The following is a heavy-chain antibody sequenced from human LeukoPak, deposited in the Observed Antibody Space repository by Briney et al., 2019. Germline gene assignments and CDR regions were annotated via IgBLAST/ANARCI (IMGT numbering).Heavy chain of an antibody. V-gene: IGHV4-4*07. CDR2: IYTSGST. CDR3: ARGYNWGSPTRNFYYLDV. CDR1: GGPISSYY. Sequence: SETLSLTCTVSGGPISSYYWSWIRQPAGKGLELIGRIYTSGSTNYNPSLKSRVTMSVDTSKNQFSLKLRSVTAADTAVYYCARGYNWGSPTRNFYYLDVWGKGTTVTVSS. D-gene: IGHD7-27*01. J-gene: IGHJ6*03.